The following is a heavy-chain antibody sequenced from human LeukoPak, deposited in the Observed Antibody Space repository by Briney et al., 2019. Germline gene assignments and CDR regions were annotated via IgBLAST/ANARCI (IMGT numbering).Heavy chain of an antibody. Sequence: ASVKVSCKASGYTFTSYGISWVRQAPGQGLEWMGWIRAYNGNTNYAQKLQGRVTMTTDTSTSTAYMELRSLRSDDTAVYYCARDGGRSAAAAGQKIDYWGQGTLVTVSS. CDR1: GYTFTSYG. CDR2: IRAYNGNT. D-gene: IGHD6-13*01. V-gene: IGHV1-18*01. CDR3: ARDGGRSAAAAGQKIDY. J-gene: IGHJ4*02.